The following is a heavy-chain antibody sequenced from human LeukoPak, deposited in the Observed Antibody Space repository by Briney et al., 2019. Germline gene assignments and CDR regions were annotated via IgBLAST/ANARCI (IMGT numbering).Heavy chain of an antibody. D-gene: IGHD3-10*01. Sequence: PSETLSLTCTVSGGSVGSDNSYWNWIRQPAGKGLEWIGRIYADGSSTYNPSLKSRVTILVDTSKNQFSLRLSSMTAADTAVYYCARGYYYRTWGLGTLVTASS. CDR1: GGSVGSDNSY. J-gene: IGHJ4*02. CDR2: IYADGSS. CDR3: ARGYYYRT. V-gene: IGHV4-61*02.